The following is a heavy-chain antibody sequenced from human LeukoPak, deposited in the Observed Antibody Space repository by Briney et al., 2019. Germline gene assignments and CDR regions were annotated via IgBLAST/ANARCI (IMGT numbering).Heavy chain of an antibody. D-gene: IGHD3-3*01. V-gene: IGHV4-39*01. CDR1: GGSISSSSYY. Sequence: SSETLSLTCTVSGGSISSSSYYWGWIRQPPGKGPEWFGNIYYSGSTYYNPSLKSRVTISVDTSKNQFSLKLSCVTAADTAVYYCARTYYDFWSGSTDAFDIWGQGTMVTVSS. J-gene: IGHJ3*02. CDR2: IYYSGST. CDR3: ARTYYDFWSGSTDAFDI.